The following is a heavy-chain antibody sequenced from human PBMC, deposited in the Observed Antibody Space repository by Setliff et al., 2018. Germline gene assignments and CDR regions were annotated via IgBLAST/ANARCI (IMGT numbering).Heavy chain of an antibody. CDR2: ISAYNGKT. Sequence: GASVKVSCKASGYTLSNSILSWVRQAPGQGLEWMGWISAYNGKTRYTEELQGRVTMTRDPSISTAYMELNSLRSDDTAVYYCVRLAAIPEPATGVLGWGQGTLVTVSS. CDR1: GYTLSNSI. J-gene: IGHJ4*02. V-gene: IGHV1-18*01. D-gene: IGHD2-2*02. CDR3: VRLAAIPEPATGVLG.